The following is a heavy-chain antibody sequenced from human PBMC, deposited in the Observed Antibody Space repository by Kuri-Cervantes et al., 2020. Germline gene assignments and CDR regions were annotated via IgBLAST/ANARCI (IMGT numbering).Heavy chain of an antibody. V-gene: IGHV3-48*04. Sequence: GGSLRLSCAASGFTFSSYSMNWVRQAPGKGLEWVSYISSSSSTIYHADSVKGRFTISRDNAKNSLYPQMNSLRAEDTALYYCAVWEDRVGWLPFDIWGQGTMVTGSS. CDR1: GFTFSSYS. J-gene: IGHJ3*02. CDR3: AVWEDRVGWLPFDI. D-gene: IGHD3-3*01. CDR2: ISSSSSTI.